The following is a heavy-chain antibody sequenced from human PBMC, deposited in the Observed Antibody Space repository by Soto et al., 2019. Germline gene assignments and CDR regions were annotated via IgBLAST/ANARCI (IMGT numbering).Heavy chain of an antibody. V-gene: IGHV4-34*01. Sequence: SETLSLTCAVYGGSFSGYYWSWIRQPPGKGLEWIGEINHSGSTNYNPSLKSRVTISVDTSKNQFSLKLSSVTAADTAVYYCARPYCSGGSCYSGVYYYYMDVWGKGTTVTVSS. D-gene: IGHD2-15*01. CDR2: INHSGST. CDR1: GGSFSGYY. CDR3: ARPYCSGGSCYSGVYYYYMDV. J-gene: IGHJ6*03.